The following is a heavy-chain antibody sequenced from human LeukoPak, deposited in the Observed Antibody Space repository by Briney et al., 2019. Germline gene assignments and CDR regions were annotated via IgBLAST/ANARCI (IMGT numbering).Heavy chain of an antibody. CDR2: IYYSGST. CDR3: ARDGAIDDYVWGSYPQRYFDL. Sequence: SETLSLTCTVSGGSISSYYWSWIRQPPGKGLEWIGYIYYSGSTNYNPSLKSRVTISVDTSKNQFSLKLSSVTAADTAVYYCARDGAIDDYVWGSYPQRYFDLWGRGTLVTVSS. D-gene: IGHD3-16*02. V-gene: IGHV4-59*01. CDR1: GGSISSYY. J-gene: IGHJ2*01.